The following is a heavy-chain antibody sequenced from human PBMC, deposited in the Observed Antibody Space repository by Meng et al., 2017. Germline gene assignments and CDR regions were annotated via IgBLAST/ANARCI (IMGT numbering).Heavy chain of an antibody. J-gene: IGHJ4*02. CDR2: ISSSSSYI. Sequence: GESLKISCAASGFTFSSYSMNWVRQAPGRGLEWVSSISSSSSYIYYADSVKGRFTISRDNAKNSLYLQMNSLRAEDTVVYYCARDGARDSSGYGIDYWGQGTLVTVSS. CDR1: GFTFSSYS. V-gene: IGHV3-21*01. CDR3: ARDGARDSSGYGIDY. D-gene: IGHD3-22*01.